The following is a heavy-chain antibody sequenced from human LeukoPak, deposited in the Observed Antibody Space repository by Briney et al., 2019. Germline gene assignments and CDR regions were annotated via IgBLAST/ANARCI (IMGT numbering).Heavy chain of an antibody. Sequence: QSGGSLRLSCAASGFTLSSYNMNWVRQAPGKGLEWVSSISSSSTYIYYADSVKGRFTISRDDATNSLYLQMNSLRIEDTAVYYCAREGQQSYGMDVWGQGTTVTVSS. CDR1: GFTLSSYN. CDR2: ISSSSTYI. CDR3: AREGQQSYGMDV. J-gene: IGHJ6*02. D-gene: IGHD6-13*01. V-gene: IGHV3-21*04.